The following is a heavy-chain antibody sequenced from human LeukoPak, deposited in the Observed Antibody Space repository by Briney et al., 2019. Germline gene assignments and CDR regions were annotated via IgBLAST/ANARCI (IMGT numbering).Heavy chain of an antibody. D-gene: IGHD5-12*01. CDR1: GYTFTGHY. J-gene: IGHJ3*02. CDR2: IYPKSGGT. CDR3: VRDGYSGGAFDI. V-gene: IGHV1-2*02. Sequence: ASVKVSCKASGYTFTGHYMHWVRQAPGQGLEWMGWIYPKSGGTNYAQRFQSRVTMTRVTSITTAFMELNILKSDDTAVYYCVRDGYSGGAFDIWGQGTMVTVSS.